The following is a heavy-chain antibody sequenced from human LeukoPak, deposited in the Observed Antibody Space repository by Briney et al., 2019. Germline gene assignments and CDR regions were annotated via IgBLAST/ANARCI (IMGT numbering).Heavy chain of an antibody. D-gene: IGHD5-12*01. Sequence: GGSLRLSCAASGFTFDDYGMSWVRQAPGKGLEWVSGINWNGGSTGYADSVKGRFTISRDNAKDSLYLQMNSLRADDTAVYYCAKGGYDYVEVGYFDYWGQGTLVTVSS. CDR3: AKGGYDYVEVGYFDY. J-gene: IGHJ4*02. CDR1: GFTFDDYG. V-gene: IGHV3-20*04. CDR2: INWNGGST.